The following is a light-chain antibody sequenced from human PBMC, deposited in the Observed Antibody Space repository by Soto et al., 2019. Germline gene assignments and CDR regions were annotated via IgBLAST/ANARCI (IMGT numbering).Light chain of an antibody. CDR3: QQRSNWPRT. J-gene: IGKJ1*01. Sequence: MTHPPATLSVSPGEKATLSCRASQTISANLAWYQQRPGQAPRLLIYGASTRATGIPARFSGSGSGTEFTLTINSLQSEDFAVYYCQQRSNWPRTFGQGTKVDI. CDR1: QTISAN. V-gene: IGKV3-15*01. CDR2: GAS.